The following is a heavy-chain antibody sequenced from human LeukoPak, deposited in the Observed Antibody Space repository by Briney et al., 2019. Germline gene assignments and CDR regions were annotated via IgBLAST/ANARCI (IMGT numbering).Heavy chain of an antibody. J-gene: IGHJ3*02. CDR2: IKQDGSEK. CDR3: ARDLTIVVVPSDAFDI. D-gene: IGHD2-2*01. V-gene: IGHV3-7*01. CDR1: GFTFSSYW. Sequence: GGSLRLSCAASGFTFSSYWMSWVRQAPGKGLEWVANIKQDGSEKYHVDSVKGRFTISRDNAKNSLYLQMNSLRAEDTAVYYCARDLTIVVVPSDAFDIWGQGTMVTVSS.